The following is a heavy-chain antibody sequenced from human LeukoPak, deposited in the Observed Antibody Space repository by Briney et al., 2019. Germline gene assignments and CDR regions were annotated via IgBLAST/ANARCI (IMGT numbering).Heavy chain of an antibody. J-gene: IGHJ5*01. CDR2: INPKSGGT. V-gene: IGHV1-2*02. D-gene: IGHD3-22*01. CDR3: AREGGYDSSGFYDS. CDR1: GYTFTGYY. Sequence: ASVKVFCKASGYTFTGYYMHWVRQAPGQGLEWMGWINPKSGGTNYAQKFQGRVTMTRDTSITTAYMELSRLRSDDTAVYYCAREGGYDSSGFYDSWGQGTLVTVSS.